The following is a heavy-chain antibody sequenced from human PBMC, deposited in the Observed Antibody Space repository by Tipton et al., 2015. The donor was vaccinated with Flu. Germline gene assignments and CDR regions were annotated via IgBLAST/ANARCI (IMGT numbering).Heavy chain of an antibody. CDR3: ARDHEWRNRYFDL. Sequence: LRLSCTVSGGSISSYYWSWIRQPPGKGLEWIGYIYYSGSTNYNPSLKSRVTISLDTSKNQFSLKLHAVTAADTAVYYCARDHEWRNRYFDLWGRGTLVAVSS. J-gene: IGHJ2*01. D-gene: IGHD1-14*01. V-gene: IGHV4-59*12. CDR2: IYYSGST. CDR1: GGSISSYY.